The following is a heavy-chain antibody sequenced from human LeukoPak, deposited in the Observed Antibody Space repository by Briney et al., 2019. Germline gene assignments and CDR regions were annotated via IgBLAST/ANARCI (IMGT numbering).Heavy chain of an antibody. V-gene: IGHV3-48*04. CDR1: GFTFSTYS. J-gene: IGHJ6*04. Sequence: GGSLRLSCAASGFTFSTYSMNWVRQAPGKGLEWVSYVTTSSNTIYYADSVKGRFTISRDNAKNSLYLQMNSLRAEDTAVYYCAELGITMIGGVWGKGTTVTISS. CDR3: AELGITMIGGV. CDR2: VTTSSNTI. D-gene: IGHD3-10*02.